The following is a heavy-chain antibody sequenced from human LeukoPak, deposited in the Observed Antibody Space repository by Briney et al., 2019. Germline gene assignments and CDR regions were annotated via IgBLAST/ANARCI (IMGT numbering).Heavy chain of an antibody. Sequence: SETLSLTCTVSGGSISSGGYHWSWIRQHPGKGLEWIGYIYYSGSTYYNPSLKSRVTISVDTSKNQFSLKLSSVTAADTAVYYCARLVVTAKVNYFDYWGQGTLVTVSS. D-gene: IGHD2-21*02. V-gene: IGHV4-31*03. CDR2: IYYSGST. CDR3: ARLVVTAKVNYFDY. J-gene: IGHJ4*02. CDR1: GGSISSGGYH.